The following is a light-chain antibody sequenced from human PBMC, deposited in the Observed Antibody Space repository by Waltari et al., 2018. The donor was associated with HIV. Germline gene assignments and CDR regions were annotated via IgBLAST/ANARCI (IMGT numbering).Light chain of an antibody. CDR2: RDN. CDR3: GTWEGSLGGSYV. J-gene: IGLJ1*01. Sequence: QSVLTQPPSASGTPGQRVTISCSGTTSNVGSHFVSWYQQGQGTGPKLLNYRDNGGRSGVPDRVSGSKSGASASLDISGLRSEDEGDYYCGTWEGSLGGSYVFGAGTKVTVL. CDR1: TSNVGSHF. V-gene: IGLV1-47*01.